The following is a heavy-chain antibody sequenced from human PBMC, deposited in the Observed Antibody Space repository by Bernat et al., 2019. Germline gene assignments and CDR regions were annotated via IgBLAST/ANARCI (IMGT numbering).Heavy chain of an antibody. CDR2: IKPKSDGGRI. V-gene: IGHV3-15*01. D-gene: IGHD2-21*02. J-gene: IGHJ4*02. CDR1: GLTFNTAW. Sequence: EVRLVESGGGLVHPGGSLRLSCATSGLTFNTAWMSWVRQGPGKGLEWVGRIKPKSDGGRIEYGAPVKGRFIISRDDSRNTVYLQIDSLKTEDTGFYYCITDCSSGACDFQGPGQDWGQGTLVTVSS. CDR3: ITDCSSGACDFQGPGQD.